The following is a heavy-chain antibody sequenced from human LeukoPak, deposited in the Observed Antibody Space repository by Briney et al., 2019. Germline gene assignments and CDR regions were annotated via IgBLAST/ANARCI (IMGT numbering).Heavy chain of an antibody. CDR1: GFTFSPYS. CDR3: ARGADSSFLDY. D-gene: IGHD3-22*01. V-gene: IGHV3-48*04. Sequence: GGSLRLSCAASGFTFSPYSVNWVRQAPGKGLEWVSYISPGSTTIYYADSVKGRFTISRDNAKNSPYLQMSSLRVEDTAIYYCARGADSSFLDYWGQGTLVTVSS. CDR2: ISPGSTTI. J-gene: IGHJ4*02.